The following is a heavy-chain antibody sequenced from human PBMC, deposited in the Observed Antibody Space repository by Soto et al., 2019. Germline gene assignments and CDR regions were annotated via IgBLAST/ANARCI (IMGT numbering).Heavy chain of an antibody. Sequence: SETLSLTCTVSGGSISSGDYYWSWIRQPPGKGLEWIGYIYYSGSTYYNPSLKSRVTISVDTSKNQFSLKLSSVTAADTAVYYCARAGYSSGWYLVHYFQHWGQGTLVTVFS. CDR2: IYYSGST. D-gene: IGHD6-19*01. CDR3: ARAGYSSGWYLVHYFQH. J-gene: IGHJ1*01. CDR1: GGSISSGDYY. V-gene: IGHV4-30-4*01.